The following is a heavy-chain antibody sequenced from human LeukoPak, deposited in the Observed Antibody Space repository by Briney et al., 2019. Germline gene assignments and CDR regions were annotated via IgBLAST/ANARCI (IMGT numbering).Heavy chain of an antibody. V-gene: IGHV4-38-2*02. CDR3: ATGETREFTFDY. Sequence: SETLSLTCTVSNYSISSAYYWGWIRQPPGKGLEWIGSIAHGGRPYYNPSLKSRVTISVDTSKNQFSLKLSSVTAADTAVYYCATGETREFTFDYWGQGTLVTVSS. J-gene: IGHJ4*02. CDR2: IAHGGRP. D-gene: IGHD3-10*01. CDR1: NYSISSAYY.